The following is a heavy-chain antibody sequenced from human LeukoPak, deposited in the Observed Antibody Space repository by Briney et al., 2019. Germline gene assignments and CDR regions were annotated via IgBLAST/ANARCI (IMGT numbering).Heavy chain of an antibody. CDR1: GPSITTYM. J-gene: IGHJ4*02. V-gene: IGHV3-21*01. CDR3: ARDDNFDWFGFDY. Sequence: GGSLRLSCAASGPSITTYMMNWVRQAPGKGLEWVSSISDRSGHIYYADSVKGRFTISRDNAKNSLSLQMSSLRVEDTAVYYCARDDNFDWFGFDYWGQGTLVTVSS. CDR2: ISDRSGHI. D-gene: IGHD3-9*01.